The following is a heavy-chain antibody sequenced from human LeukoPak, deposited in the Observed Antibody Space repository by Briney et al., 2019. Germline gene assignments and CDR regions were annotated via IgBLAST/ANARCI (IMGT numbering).Heavy chain of an antibody. J-gene: IGHJ4*02. V-gene: IGHV4-4*07. CDR1: GGSISGYY. Sequence: PSETLSLTCTVSGGSISGYYWSWIRQPAGKALEWIGRIYSTGSTHYNPSLKSRVTMSVDTSKNQFSLTLSSVTAADTAVYYCARVTFWSGYYTHFDYWGQGTLVTVSS. D-gene: IGHD3-3*01. CDR3: ARVTFWSGYYTHFDY. CDR2: IYSTGST.